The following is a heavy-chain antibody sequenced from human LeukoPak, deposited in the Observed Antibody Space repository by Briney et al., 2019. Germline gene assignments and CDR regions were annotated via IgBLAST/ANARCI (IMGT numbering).Heavy chain of an antibody. CDR1: GGTFSRYA. Sequence: SVKVSCKASGGTFSRYAISWVRQAPGQGLEWMGGIIPIFGTANYARKFQGRVTITADESTSTAYMELSSLRSEDTAVYYCARSRDGYNFNFDYWGQGTLVTVSS. J-gene: IGHJ4*02. V-gene: IGHV1-69*13. CDR2: IIPIFGTA. D-gene: IGHD5-24*01. CDR3: ARSRDGYNFNFDY.